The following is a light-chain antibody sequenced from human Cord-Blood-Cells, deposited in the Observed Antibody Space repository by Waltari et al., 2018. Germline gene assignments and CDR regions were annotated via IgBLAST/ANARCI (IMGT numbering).Light chain of an antibody. Sequence: DIQMPQSPSSLSASVGDRVTITCRARQSISSYLNCYQQKPGKAPKLLIYAASSLQSGVPSRFSGSGSGTNFTLTISSLQPEDFATYYCQQSYSTPYTFGQGTKLEIK. CDR1: QSISSY. V-gene: IGKV1-39*01. CDR3: QQSYSTPYT. CDR2: AAS. J-gene: IGKJ2*01.